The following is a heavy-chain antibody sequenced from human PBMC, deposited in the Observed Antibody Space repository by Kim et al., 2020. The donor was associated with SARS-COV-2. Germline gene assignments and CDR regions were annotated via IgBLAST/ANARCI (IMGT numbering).Heavy chain of an antibody. CDR1: GYTFTGYY. J-gene: IGHJ6*02. Sequence: ASVKVSCKASGYTFTGYYMHWVRQAPGQGLEWMGRINPNSGGTNYAQKFQGRVTMTRDTSISTAYMELSRLRSDDTAVYYCARDKYSSSFSLQNYYYGMDVWGQGTTVTVSS. V-gene: IGHV1-2*06. D-gene: IGHD6-6*01. CDR3: ARDKYSSSFSLQNYYYGMDV. CDR2: INPNSGGT.